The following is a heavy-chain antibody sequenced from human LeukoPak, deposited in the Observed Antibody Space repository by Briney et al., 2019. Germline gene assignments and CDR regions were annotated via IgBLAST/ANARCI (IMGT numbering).Heavy chain of an antibody. V-gene: IGHV3-11*01. D-gene: IGHD6-13*01. J-gene: IGHJ3*02. Sequence: GGSLRLSCAASGFTFSDYYMSWIRQAPGKGLEWVSYISSSGSTIYYADSVRGRFTISRDNAKNSLYLQMNSLRAEDTAVYYCARDHSSSSSLAFDIWGQGTMVTVSS. CDR3: ARDHSSSSSLAFDI. CDR1: GFTFSDYY. CDR2: ISSSGSTI.